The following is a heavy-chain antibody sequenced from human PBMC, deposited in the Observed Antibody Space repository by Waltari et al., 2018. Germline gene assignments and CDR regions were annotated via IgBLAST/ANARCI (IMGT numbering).Heavy chain of an antibody. V-gene: IGHV3-48*02. CDR3: ARVLITAAGTCFDY. CDR2: ISSSSNTI. Sequence: EVQLVESGGGLVQPGGSLRLSCAASGFSFNIYNMNWARQVPGTGLEWVSYISSSSNTIYYADSVKGRFTISRDNAKNSLFLQMNSLRDEDTAVYFCARVLITAAGTCFDYWGQGTLVTVSS. D-gene: IGHD6-13*01. J-gene: IGHJ4*02. CDR1: GFSFNIYN.